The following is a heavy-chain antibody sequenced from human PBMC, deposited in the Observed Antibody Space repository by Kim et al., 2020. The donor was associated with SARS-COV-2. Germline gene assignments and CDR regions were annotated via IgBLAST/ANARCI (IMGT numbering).Heavy chain of an antibody. CDR3: ARGNDDFWSGYWYFDL. Sequence: SETLSLTCTVSGGSISSYYWSWIRQPPGKGLEWIGYIYYSGSTNYNPSLKSRVTISVDTSKNQFSLKLSSVTAADTAVYYCARGNDDFWSGYWYFDLWGRGTLVTVSS. CDR1: GGSISSYY. CDR2: IYYSGST. D-gene: IGHD3-3*01. V-gene: IGHV4-59*01. J-gene: IGHJ2*01.